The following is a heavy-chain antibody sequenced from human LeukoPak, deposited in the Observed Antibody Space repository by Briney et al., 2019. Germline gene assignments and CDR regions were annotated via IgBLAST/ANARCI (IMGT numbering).Heavy chain of an antibody. CDR1: GGSISSSSHH. D-gene: IGHD1-1*01. Sequence: SETLSLTRTVSGGSISSSSHHWGWIPQPPGKGLEWIGSIYYSGSTYYNPSLKSRVTISVDTSKNQFSLKLSAVTAADTAVYCGARHLDSSPAGDYWGQGTLVTVSS. CDR3: ARHLDSSPAGDY. CDR2: IYYSGST. J-gene: IGHJ4*02. V-gene: IGHV4-39*01.